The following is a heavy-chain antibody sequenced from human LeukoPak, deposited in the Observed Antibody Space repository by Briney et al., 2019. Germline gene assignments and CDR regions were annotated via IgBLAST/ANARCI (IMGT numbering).Heavy chain of an antibody. V-gene: IGHV1-69*04. CDR1: GGTFTSYT. CDR2: IIPILGIA. J-gene: IGHJ4*02. Sequence: SVKLSCKASGGTFTSYTISWVRQAPGQGHEWMGRIIPILGIANYAQKFQGKVTITADKSTSSAYMELSSVRSEDTSVYYCARDLEARDYWGQGTLVTVSS. CDR3: ARDLEARDY.